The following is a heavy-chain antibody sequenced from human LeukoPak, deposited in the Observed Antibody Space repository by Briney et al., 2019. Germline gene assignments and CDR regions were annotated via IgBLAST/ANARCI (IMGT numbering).Heavy chain of an antibody. CDR2: TYYRSKWYN. Sequence: SQTLSLTCAISGDSVSSNSAAWHWIRQSPSRGLECLGRTYYRSKWYNDYAVSGKSRITINPDTSKNQFSLQLNSVTPEDTAVYYCARLQQLALNYYYGMDVWGQGTTVTVSS. V-gene: IGHV6-1*01. J-gene: IGHJ6*02. CDR3: ARLQQLALNYYYGMDV. D-gene: IGHD6-13*01. CDR1: GDSVSSNSAA.